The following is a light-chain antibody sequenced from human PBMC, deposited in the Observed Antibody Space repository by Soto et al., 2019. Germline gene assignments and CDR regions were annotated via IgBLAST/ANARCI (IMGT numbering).Light chain of an antibody. CDR3: QQYNSYWT. CDR2: GAS. CDR1: QSINSNY. Sequence: EIVLTQSPGTLPSSPVERATLSCRASQSINSNYFAWYQQKSGQAPRLLIFGASTRATGIPARFSGSGSGTEFTLTISSLQPDDFATYYCQQYNSYWTFGQGTKVDIK. V-gene: IGKV3-20*01. J-gene: IGKJ1*01.